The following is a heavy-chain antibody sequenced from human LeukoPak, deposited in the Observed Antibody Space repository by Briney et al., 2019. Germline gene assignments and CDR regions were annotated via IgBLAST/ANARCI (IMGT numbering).Heavy chain of an antibody. CDR2: ISAYNGNT. D-gene: IGHD4-17*01. CDR1: GYTFTSYY. CDR3: ARGDDYGDYEVYFDY. Sequence: ASVKVSCKASGYTFTSYYMHWVRQAPGQGLEWMGWISAYNGNTNYAQKLQGRVTMTTDTSTSTAYMKLRSLRSDDTAVYYCARGDDYGDYEVYFDYWGQGTLVTVSS. V-gene: IGHV1-18*04. J-gene: IGHJ4*02.